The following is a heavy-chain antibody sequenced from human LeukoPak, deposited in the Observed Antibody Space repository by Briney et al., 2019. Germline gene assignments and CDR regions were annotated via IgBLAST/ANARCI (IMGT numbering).Heavy chain of an antibody. V-gene: IGHV3-23*01. J-gene: IGHJ3*02. CDR3: AKSWRYYDSSNYYAFDI. CDR2: SGDNT. Sequence: GGSLRLSCAASGFTFSSYAMSWVRQAPGRGLEWVSSSGDNTRYAASVKGRFAISRDNSKNTLDLQMNGLRAEDTAVYYCAKSWRYYDSSNYYAFDIWGQGTMVTVSS. CDR1: GFTFSSYA. D-gene: IGHD3-22*01.